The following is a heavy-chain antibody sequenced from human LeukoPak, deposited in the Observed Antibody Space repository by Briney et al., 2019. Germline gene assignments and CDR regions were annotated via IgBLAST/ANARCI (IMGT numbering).Heavy chain of an antibody. CDR2: INPNSGAT. J-gene: IGHJ5*02. D-gene: IGHD3-22*01. Sequence: ASVKVSCKASGYTFTGYYMHWVQQAPGQGLEWMGWINPNSGATNYAQKFQGRVTMTRDTSISTAYMELSRLRSDDTAVYYCAAYDSSGYFPWGQGTLVTVSS. CDR1: GYTFTGYY. V-gene: IGHV1-2*02. CDR3: AAYDSSGYFP.